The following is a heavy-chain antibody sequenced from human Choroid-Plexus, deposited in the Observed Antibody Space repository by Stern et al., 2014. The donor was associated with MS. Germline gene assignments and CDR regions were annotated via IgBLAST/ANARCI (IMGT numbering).Heavy chain of an antibody. J-gene: IGHJ5*02. CDR2: VSYDGSNK. CDR1: GFTLGSCA. Sequence: QMQLVQSGGGVVQPGRPLRLSCVASGFTLGSCAMHWVRQAPGKGLEWVAGVSYDGSNKYHADSVKGRFTISRDNSQNTLYMQMSSLRPEDTAVYYCAKDRQYVTYFFDHWGQGSLVTVSS. CDR3: AKDRQYVTYFFDH. D-gene: IGHD2-2*01. V-gene: IGHV3-30*18.